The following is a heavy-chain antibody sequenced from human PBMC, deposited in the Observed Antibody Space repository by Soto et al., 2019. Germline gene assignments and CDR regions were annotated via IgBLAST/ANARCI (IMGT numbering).Heavy chain of an antibody. Sequence: GESLKISCKGSGYSFTSYWIGWVRQMPGKGLEWMGIIYPGDSDTRYSPSFQGQVTISADKSISTAYLQWSSLKASDTAMYYCARLGEGYCSGGSCRDYYYYYGMDVWGQGTKVTVSS. CDR1: GYSFTSYW. D-gene: IGHD2-15*01. V-gene: IGHV5-51*01. CDR3: ARLGEGYCSGGSCRDYYYYYGMDV. CDR2: IYPGDSDT. J-gene: IGHJ6*02.